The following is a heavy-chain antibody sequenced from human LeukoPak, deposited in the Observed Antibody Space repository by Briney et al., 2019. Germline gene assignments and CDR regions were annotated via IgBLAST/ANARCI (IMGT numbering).Heavy chain of an antibody. D-gene: IGHD5-12*01. CDR2: ISSSSSYI. CDR3: ARGWLRFLVAVLDY. V-gene: IGHV3-21*01. Sequence: GGSLRLSCAASGFTFSSYSMNWVRQAPGKGLEWVSSISSSSSYIYYADSVKGRFTISRDNAKNSLYLQMNSLRAEDTAVYYCARGWLRFLVAVLDYWGQGTLVTVSS. J-gene: IGHJ4*02. CDR1: GFTFSSYS.